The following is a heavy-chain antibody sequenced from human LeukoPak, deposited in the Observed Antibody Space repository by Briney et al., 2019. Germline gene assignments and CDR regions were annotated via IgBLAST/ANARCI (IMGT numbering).Heavy chain of an antibody. J-gene: IGHJ4*02. D-gene: IGHD3-22*01. CDR2: INHSGST. Sequence: SSETLSLTCAVYGGSFSGYYRSWIRQPPGKGLEWIGEINHSGSTNYNPSLKSRVTISVDTSKNQFSLKLSSVTAADTAVYYCARTALQYDRGDYWGQGTLVTVSS. CDR1: GGSFSGYY. V-gene: IGHV4-34*01. CDR3: ARTALQYDRGDY.